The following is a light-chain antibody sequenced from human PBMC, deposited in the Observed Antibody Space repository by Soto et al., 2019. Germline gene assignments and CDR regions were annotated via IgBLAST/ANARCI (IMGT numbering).Light chain of an antibody. CDR3: QQYDKWPRT. Sequence: EIVMTQSPATLSVSPGERATVSCRASQSVSSNLAWFQQKPGQPPRLLIFDASARATGIPARFSGSGSGAEFTLTISSLQSEDFAVYYCQQYDKWPRTFGQGTKVEIK. CDR1: QSVSSN. V-gene: IGKV3-15*01. CDR2: DAS. J-gene: IGKJ1*01.